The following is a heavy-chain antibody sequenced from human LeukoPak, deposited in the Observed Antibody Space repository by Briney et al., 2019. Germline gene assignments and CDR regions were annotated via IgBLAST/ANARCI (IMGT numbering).Heavy chain of an antibody. CDR2: ISSSDTTM. CDR3: ARGLYVELLVGTAFDP. Sequence: GGSLRLSCAASGFTFRDYDMTWIRQAPGKGLEWVSYISSSDTTMYNADSVKGRFTISRDNAKNSLYLQMNSLRAEDTAVYYCARGLYVELLVGTAFDPWGQGTLVTVSS. V-gene: IGHV3-11*01. D-gene: IGHD1-26*01. J-gene: IGHJ5*02. CDR1: GFTFRDYD.